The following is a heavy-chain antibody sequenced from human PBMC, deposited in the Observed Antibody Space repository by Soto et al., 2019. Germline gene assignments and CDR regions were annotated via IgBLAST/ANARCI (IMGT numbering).Heavy chain of an antibody. CDR1: GGSISNYY. CDR3: ARRWGTTFDY. J-gene: IGHJ4*02. Sequence: LPETLSLTCTVSGGSISNYYWSWIRQPPGKGLEWIGYIYYSGSTNYNPSLKSRVTISVDTSKNQFSLKLSSVTAADTAVYYCARRWGTTFDYWGQGTLVTVSS. V-gene: IGHV4-59*08. D-gene: IGHD3-16*01. CDR2: IYYSGST.